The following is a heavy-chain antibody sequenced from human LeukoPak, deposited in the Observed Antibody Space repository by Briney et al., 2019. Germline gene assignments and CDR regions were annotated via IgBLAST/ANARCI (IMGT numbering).Heavy chain of an antibody. CDR3: ARTSIAARRANAFDI. Sequence: SQTLSLTCAVSGGSISSGGYSWSWIRQPPGKGLEWIGYIYHSGSTYYNPSLKSRVTISVDRSKNQFSLKLSSVTAADTAVYYCARTSIAARRANAFDIWGQGTMVTVSS. V-gene: IGHV4-30-2*01. CDR2: IYHSGST. CDR1: GGSISSGGYS. D-gene: IGHD6-6*01. J-gene: IGHJ3*02.